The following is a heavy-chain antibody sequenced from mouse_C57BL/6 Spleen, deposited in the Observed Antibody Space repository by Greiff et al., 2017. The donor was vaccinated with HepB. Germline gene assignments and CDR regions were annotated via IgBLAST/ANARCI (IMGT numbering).Heavy chain of an antibody. Sequence: EVKVEESGPVLARPGASVKMSCKTSGYTFTSYWMHWVKQRPGQGLEWIGAIYPGNSDTSYNQKFKGKAKLTAVTSASTAYMELSSLTNEDSAVYYCTRGDYYGNYRGVMDYWGQGTSVTVSS. CDR1: GYTFTSYW. V-gene: IGHV1-5*01. CDR3: TRGDYYGNYRGVMDY. CDR2: IYPGNSDT. J-gene: IGHJ4*01. D-gene: IGHD2-1*01.